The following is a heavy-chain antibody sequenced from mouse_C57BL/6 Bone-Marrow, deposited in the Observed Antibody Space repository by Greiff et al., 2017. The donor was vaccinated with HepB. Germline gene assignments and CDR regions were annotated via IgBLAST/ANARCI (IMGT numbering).Heavy chain of an antibody. Sequence: QVQLQQPGAELVKPGASVKLSCKASGYTFTSYWMHWVKQSPGQGLEWIGMIHPNSGSTNYNAKFKSKATLTVDKSSSTGYIQLSSLTSEDSAVYYCASSHYYYWIPFAYWCQGTLVTVSA. D-gene: IGHD1-1*01. J-gene: IGHJ3*01. CDR3: ASSHYYYWIPFAY. CDR1: GYTFTSYW. V-gene: IGHV1-64*01. CDR2: IHPNSGST.